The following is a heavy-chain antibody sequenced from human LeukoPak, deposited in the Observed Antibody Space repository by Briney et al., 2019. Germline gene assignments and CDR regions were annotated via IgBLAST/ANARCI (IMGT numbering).Heavy chain of an antibody. CDR1: GYTFNSYG. CDR2: ISPYRGDT. V-gene: IGHV1-18*01. D-gene: IGHD3-22*01. Sequence: ASVKVSYKASGYTFNSYGISWVRQAPGQGLEWMGWISPYRGDTKYAQKIQGRVSMTTDTSTSTAYMELRSLRSDDTAVYYCARQVLIVGGRYGMDVWGQGTTVTVSS. J-gene: IGHJ6*02. CDR3: ARQVLIVGGRYGMDV.